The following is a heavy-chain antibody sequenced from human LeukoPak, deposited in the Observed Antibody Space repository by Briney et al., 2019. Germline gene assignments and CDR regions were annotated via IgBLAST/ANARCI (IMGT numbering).Heavy chain of an antibody. CDR1: GYTFTSYA. J-gene: IGHJ3*02. Sequence: GASVKVSCKASGYTFTSYAMHWVRQAPGQRLEWMGWINAGNGNTKYSQEFQGRVTITRDTSASTAYMELSSLRSEDMAVYYCARGEGYDWTDNDAFDIWGQGTMVTVSS. D-gene: IGHD5-12*01. V-gene: IGHV1-3*03. CDR2: INAGNGNT. CDR3: ARGEGYDWTDNDAFDI.